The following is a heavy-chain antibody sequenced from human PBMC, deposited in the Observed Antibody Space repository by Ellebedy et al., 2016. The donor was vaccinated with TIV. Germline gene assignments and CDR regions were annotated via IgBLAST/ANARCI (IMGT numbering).Heavy chain of an antibody. Sequence: GGSLRLSCAASGFTFNSYWMTWVRQAPGKGLEWVANINQDGSDTYYVDSLRGRFTISRDNAKNSLYPLMNSLRGEDTAVYYCATDGSYGDYRSPTHAFVMWGQGTLVTVSS. D-gene: IGHD4-17*01. J-gene: IGHJ3*02. V-gene: IGHV3-7*01. CDR3: ATDGSYGDYRSPTHAFVM. CDR1: GFTFNSYW. CDR2: INQDGSDT.